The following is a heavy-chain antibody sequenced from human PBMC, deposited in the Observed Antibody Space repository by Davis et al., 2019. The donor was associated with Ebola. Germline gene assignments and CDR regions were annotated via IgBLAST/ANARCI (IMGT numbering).Heavy chain of an antibody. CDR1: GGSISSYY. D-gene: IGHD3-22*01. CDR2: IYYSGST. CDR3: ARGESRYDSSGYYYY. V-gene: IGHV4-59*01. Sequence: PSETLSLTCTVSGGSISSYYWSWIRQPPGKGLEWIGYIYYSGSTNYNPSLKNRVTISVDTSKNQFSLKLSSVTAADTAVYYCARGESRYDSSGYYYYWGQGTLVTVSS. J-gene: IGHJ4*02.